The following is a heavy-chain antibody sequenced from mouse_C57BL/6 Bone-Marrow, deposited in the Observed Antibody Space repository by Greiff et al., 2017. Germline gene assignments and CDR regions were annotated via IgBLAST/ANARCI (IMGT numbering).Heavy chain of an antibody. D-gene: IGHD1-1*01. V-gene: IGHV14-4*01. CDR2: IDPENGDT. CDR1: GFNIKDDY. Sequence: VQLKQSGAELVRPGASVKLSCTASGFNIKDDYMHWVKQRPEQGLEWIGWIDPENGDTEYASKFQGKATITADTSSNTAYLQLSSLTSEDTAVYYCTPITTVVVDYWGQGTTLTVSS. J-gene: IGHJ2*01. CDR3: TPITTVVVDY.